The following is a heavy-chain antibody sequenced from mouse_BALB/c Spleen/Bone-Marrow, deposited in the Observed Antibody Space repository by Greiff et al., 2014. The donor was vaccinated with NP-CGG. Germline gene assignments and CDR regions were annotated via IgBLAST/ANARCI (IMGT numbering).Heavy chain of an antibody. CDR1: GYTFTSYY. CDR2: IYPGNVNT. J-gene: IGHJ4*01. Sequence: QVQLKESGPELVKPGASVRISCKASGYTFTSYYIHWVKQRPGQGLEWIGWIYPGNVNTKYNEKFKGKATLTADKSSSTAYMRLSSLTSEDSAVYFCARFYYGSSYAMDYWGQGTSVTVSS. CDR3: ARFYYGSSYAMDY. D-gene: IGHD1-1*01. V-gene: IGHV1S56*01.